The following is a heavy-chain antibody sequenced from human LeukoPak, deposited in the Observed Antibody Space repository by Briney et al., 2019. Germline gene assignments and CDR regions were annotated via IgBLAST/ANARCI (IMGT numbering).Heavy chain of an antibody. CDR2: IKQDGSEK. J-gene: IGHJ6*02. CDR3: AKGHGDYGYRLYGMDV. CDR1: GFTFSSYW. Sequence: PGGSLRLSCAASGFTFSSYWMSWVRQAPGKGLEWVANIKQDGSEKYYVDSVKGRFTISRDNAKNSLYLQMNSLRAEDTAVYYCAKGHGDYGYRLYGMDVWGQGTTVTVSS. D-gene: IGHD4-17*01. V-gene: IGHV3-7*03.